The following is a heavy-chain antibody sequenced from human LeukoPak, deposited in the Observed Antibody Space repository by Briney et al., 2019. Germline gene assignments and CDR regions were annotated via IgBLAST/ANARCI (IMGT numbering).Heavy chain of an antibody. CDR2: ISSNGGTT. CDR3: AKNGDDPHYYYYYMDV. J-gene: IGHJ6*03. V-gene: IGHV3-64*01. D-gene: IGHD2-21*02. CDR1: GFTISSYA. Sequence: PGGSLRLSCVASGFTISSYAMHWVRQTPGKGLEYVSAISSNGGTTYYANSVKGRFTISRDNSKNTLYLQMGSLRAEDMAVYYCAKNGDDPHYYYYYMDVWGKGTTVTLSS.